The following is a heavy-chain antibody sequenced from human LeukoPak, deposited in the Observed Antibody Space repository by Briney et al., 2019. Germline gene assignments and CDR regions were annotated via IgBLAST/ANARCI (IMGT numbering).Heavy chain of an antibody. V-gene: IGHV4-34*01. J-gene: IGHJ4*02. CDR3: ARGRRADY. CDR2: IGHSGVT. CDR1: GSSSGHF. Sequence: SETLSLTCALYGSSSGHFWSWIRQPPGKRLEWIGEIGHSGVTNYNPSFNSRVTISIDTSKNQFSLKLSSVTAADTAVYYCARGRRADYWGQGTLVTVSS.